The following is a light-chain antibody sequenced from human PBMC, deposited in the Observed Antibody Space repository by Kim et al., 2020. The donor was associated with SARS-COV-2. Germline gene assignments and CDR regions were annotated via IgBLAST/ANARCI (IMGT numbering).Light chain of an antibody. Sequence: PGERATHSGRASQSVGSTSLGWYQQKPGQAPRLLIYGASSRATGIPDRFSGSGCGTDFTLNISRLEPEDFAVYYCKQYGSSHRTFGQGTKVDIK. J-gene: IGKJ1*01. CDR3: KQYGSSHRT. CDR1: QSVGSTS. V-gene: IGKV3-20*01. CDR2: GAS.